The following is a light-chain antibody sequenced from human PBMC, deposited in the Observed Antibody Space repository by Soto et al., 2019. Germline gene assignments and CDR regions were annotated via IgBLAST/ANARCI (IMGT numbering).Light chain of an antibody. J-gene: IGLJ1*01. Sequence: QSALTQPPFASGSPGQSVTISCTGPSSDVGYYNYVSWYQQHPGRAPTLMIFEVSERPSGVPARFSGSKYGNTAYLTVSGRQAEDEADYYRSSVAGGQVVYGTGTKLTVL. CDR1: SSDVGYYNY. CDR2: EVS. V-gene: IGLV2-8*01. CDR3: SSVAGGQVV.